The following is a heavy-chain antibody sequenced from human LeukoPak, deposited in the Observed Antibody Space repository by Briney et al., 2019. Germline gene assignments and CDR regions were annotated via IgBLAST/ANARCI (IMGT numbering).Heavy chain of an antibody. CDR1: GGSISSSSYY. V-gene: IGHV4-39*01. CDR2: IYYSGST. J-gene: IGHJ3*02. D-gene: IGHD6-13*01. Sequence: SETLSLTCTVSGGSISSSSYYWGWIRQPPGKGLEWIGSIYYSGSTYYNPSLKSRVTISVDTSKNQFSLKLSSVTAADTAVYYCARHSTQQLDAFDIWGQGTMVTVSS. CDR3: ARHSTQQLDAFDI.